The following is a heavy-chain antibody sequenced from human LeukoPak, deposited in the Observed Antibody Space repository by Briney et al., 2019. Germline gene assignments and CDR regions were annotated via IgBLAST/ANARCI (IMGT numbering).Heavy chain of an antibody. CDR2: FDPEDGET. J-gene: IGHJ4*02. V-gene: IGHV1-24*01. CDR1: GYTFTGYY. CDR3: ATVGMKWLRFLRDFDY. D-gene: IGHD5-12*01. Sequence: GASVKVSCKASGYTFTGYYMHWVRQAPGQGLEWMGGFDPEDGETIYAQKFQGRVTMTEDTSTDTAYMELSSLRSEDTAVYYCATVGMKWLRFLRDFDYWGQGTLVTVSS.